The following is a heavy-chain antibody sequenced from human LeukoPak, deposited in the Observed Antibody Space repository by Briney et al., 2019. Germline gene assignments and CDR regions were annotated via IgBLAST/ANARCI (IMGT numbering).Heavy chain of an antibody. Sequence: SETLSLTCTVSGGSISSGSYYWSWIRQPPGKGLEWIGEINHSGSTNYNPSLKSRVTISVDTSKNQFSLKLSSVTAADTAVYYCARGLFRLGEFRYWGQGTLVTVSS. J-gene: IGHJ4*02. D-gene: IGHD3-10*01. CDR2: INHSGST. V-gene: IGHV4-39*07. CDR3: ARGLFRLGEFRY. CDR1: GGSISSGSYY.